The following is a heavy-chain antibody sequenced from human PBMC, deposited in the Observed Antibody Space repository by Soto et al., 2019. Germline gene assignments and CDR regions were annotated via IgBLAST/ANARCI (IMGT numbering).Heavy chain of an antibody. CDR1: GGSVSSNSYY. CDR2: IYYSGGT. J-gene: IGHJ4*02. Sequence: QVQLQESGPGLVKPSETLSLTCAVSGGSVSSNSYYWSWIRQPPGKGLEWIAYIYYSGGTNYNPSLKSRVTISVDTSKNQFSLKLSSVTAADTAVYYCAAGWNPRPLDYWGQRTLVTVSS. D-gene: IGHD1-1*01. V-gene: IGHV4-61*01. CDR3: AAGWNPRPLDY.